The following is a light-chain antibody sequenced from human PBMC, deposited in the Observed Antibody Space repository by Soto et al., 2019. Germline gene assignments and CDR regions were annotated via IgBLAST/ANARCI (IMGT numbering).Light chain of an antibody. CDR2: AAS. CDR1: QSISSY. Sequence: DIQMTQSPSSLSASVGDRVTITCRASQSISSYLNWYQQKPGTAPKLLIYAASSLQSGVPSRCSGSGSGTDFTLTISSLQPEDFANYYCQQSYSTPFTFGPGTKVAIK. CDR3: QQSYSTPFT. J-gene: IGKJ3*01. V-gene: IGKV1-39*01.